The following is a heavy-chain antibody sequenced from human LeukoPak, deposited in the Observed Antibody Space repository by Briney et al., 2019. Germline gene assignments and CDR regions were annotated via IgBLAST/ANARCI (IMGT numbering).Heavy chain of an antibody. V-gene: IGHV3-33*01. CDR1: GFTFSSYG. CDR3: ARDLLPVIGSSGWYALGY. CDR2: IWYDGSNK. Sequence: GGSLRLSCAASGFTFSSYGMHWVRQAPGKGLEWVAVIWYDGSNKYYADSVKGRFTISRDNSKNTLYLQMNSLRAEDTAVYYCARDLLPVIGSSGWYALGYWGQGTLVTVSS. D-gene: IGHD6-19*01. J-gene: IGHJ4*02.